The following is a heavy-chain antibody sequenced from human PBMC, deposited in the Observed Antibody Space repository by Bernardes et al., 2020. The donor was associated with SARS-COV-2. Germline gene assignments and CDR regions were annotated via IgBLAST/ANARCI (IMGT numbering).Heavy chain of an antibody. V-gene: IGHV3-9*01. D-gene: IGHD6-13*01. Sequence: GGSLRLSCAASGFTFGDYAMHWVRQAPGKGLEWVSGISWNSGSIGYADSVKGRFTISRDNAKNSLYLQMNSLRAEDTALYYCAKDTAAGTLNYFDYWGQGTLVTVSS. J-gene: IGHJ4*02. CDR3: AKDTAAGTLNYFDY. CDR1: GFTFGDYA. CDR2: ISWNSGSI.